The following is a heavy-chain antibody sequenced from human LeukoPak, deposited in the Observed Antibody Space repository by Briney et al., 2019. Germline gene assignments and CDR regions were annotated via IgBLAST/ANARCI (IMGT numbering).Heavy chain of an antibody. CDR2: ISSSSSTI. V-gene: IGHV3-48*01. CDR3: ASLEYYYGSGNYY. Sequence: GGSLRLSCAASGFTFSRDSMNWVRQAPGKGLEWGSYISSSSSTIYYADSVKGRFTISRDNAKNSLYLQMSSLRAEDTAVYYCASLEYYYGSGNYYWGQGTLVTVSS. J-gene: IGHJ4*02. D-gene: IGHD3-10*01. CDR1: GFTFSRDS.